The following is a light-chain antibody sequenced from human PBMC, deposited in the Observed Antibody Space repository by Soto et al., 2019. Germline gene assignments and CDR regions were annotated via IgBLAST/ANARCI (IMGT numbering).Light chain of an antibody. CDR3: QQYDNLLLLT. V-gene: IGKV1-33*01. CDR2: DAS. CDR1: QDNSNY. J-gene: IGKJ3*01. Sequence: DIQMTQSPSSLSASVGDRVTITCQASQDNSNYLSWYQQKPGKAPKLLIYDASNLQTGVPSRFSGSGSGTHFTFTISSLQPEDIATYYCQQYDNLLLLTFGPGTKVDIK.